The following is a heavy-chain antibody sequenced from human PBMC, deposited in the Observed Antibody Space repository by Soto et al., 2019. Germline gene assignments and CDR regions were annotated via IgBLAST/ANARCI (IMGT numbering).Heavy chain of an antibody. CDR1: GFTFSSYA. Sequence: GGSLRLSCAASGFTFSSYAMSWVRQAPGKGLEWVSAISGSGGSTYYADSVKGRFTISRDNSKNTLYLQMNSLRAEDTAVYYCAKDIGTLVVTAAIRVYFDYWGQGTLVTVYS. D-gene: IGHD2-2*02. CDR2: ISGSGGST. CDR3: AKDIGTLVVTAAIRVYFDY. V-gene: IGHV3-23*01. J-gene: IGHJ4*02.